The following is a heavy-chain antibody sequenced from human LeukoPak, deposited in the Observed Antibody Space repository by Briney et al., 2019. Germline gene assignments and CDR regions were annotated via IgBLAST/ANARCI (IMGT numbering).Heavy chain of an antibody. CDR1: GYTFTSYG. J-gene: IGHJ3*02. CDR2: ISAYNGNT. V-gene: IGHV1-18*01. Sequence: ASVKVSCKASGYTFTSYGISWVRQAPGQGLEWMGWISAYNGNTNYAQKLQGRVTMTTDTSTSTAYMELRSLRSDDTAVYYCARSKLEFNYDILGPPTFDIWGQGTMVTVSS. CDR3: ARSKLEFNYDILGPPTFDI. D-gene: IGHD3-9*01.